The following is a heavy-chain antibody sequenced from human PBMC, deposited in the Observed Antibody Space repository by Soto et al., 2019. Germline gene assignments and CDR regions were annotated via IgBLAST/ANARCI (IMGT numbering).Heavy chain of an antibody. V-gene: IGHV4-31*03. Sequence: QVQLQESGPGLVKPSQTLSLTCTVSDGSISSGGYYWSWIRQHPGKGLEWIGYIYYSGSTYYNPSLKSRVTISVDTSKNQFSLKLSSVTAADTAVYYCARDVSYYDFWSGTRKHYNWFDPWGQGTLVTVSS. D-gene: IGHD3-3*01. CDR1: DGSISSGGYY. CDR2: IYYSGST. CDR3: ARDVSYYDFWSGTRKHYNWFDP. J-gene: IGHJ5*02.